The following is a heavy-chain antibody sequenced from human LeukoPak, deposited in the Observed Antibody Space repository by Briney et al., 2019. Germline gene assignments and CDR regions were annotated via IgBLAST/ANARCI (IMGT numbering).Heavy chain of an antibody. CDR3: ARPLRPTRGWFDP. J-gene: IGHJ5*02. Sequence: SETLSLTCTVSGGSISSSSYYWGWIRQPPGKGLERIGSIYYSGSTYYNPSLKSRVTISVDTSKNQFSLKLSSVTAADTAVYYCARPLRPTRGWFDPWGQGTLVTVSS. CDR1: GGSISSSSYY. V-gene: IGHV4-39*01. D-gene: IGHD4-17*01. CDR2: IYYSGST.